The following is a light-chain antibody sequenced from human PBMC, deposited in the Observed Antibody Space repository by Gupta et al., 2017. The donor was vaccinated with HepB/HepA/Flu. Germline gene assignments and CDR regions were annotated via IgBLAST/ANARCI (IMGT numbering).Light chain of an antibody. CDR2: GNS. CDR1: SSNIGAGYD. Sequence: QSVLTQPPSVSGAPGQRVTISCTGSSSNIGAGYDVHWYQQLPGTAPKLLIYGNSNRPSGVPDRVSGSKSGTSASLAITGLQAEDEADYYCQSYDSSRYVFGTGTKVTVL. J-gene: IGLJ1*01. V-gene: IGLV1-40*01. CDR3: QSYDSSRYV.